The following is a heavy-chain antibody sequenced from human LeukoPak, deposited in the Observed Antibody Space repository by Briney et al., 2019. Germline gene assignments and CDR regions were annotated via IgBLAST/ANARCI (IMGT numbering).Heavy chain of an antibody. CDR1: GGSISSSNW. V-gene: IGHV4-4*02. D-gene: IGHD3/OR15-3a*01. Sequence: KTSETLSLTCAVSGGSISSSNWWSWVRQPPGKGLEWIGEIYHSGSTSYNPSLKSRVTMSVDTSKNQFSLKLSSVTAADTAVYYCARVNGWTRYYYYMDVWGKGTTVTISS. J-gene: IGHJ6*03. CDR2: IYHSGST. CDR3: ARVNGWTRYYYYMDV.